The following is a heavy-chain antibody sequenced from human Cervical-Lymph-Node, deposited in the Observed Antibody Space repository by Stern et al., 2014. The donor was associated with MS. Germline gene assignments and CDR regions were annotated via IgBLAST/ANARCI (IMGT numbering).Heavy chain of an antibody. CDR3: AKDEAALTAAAGNFDY. J-gene: IGHJ4*02. CDR2: ISDSGGST. V-gene: IGHV3-23*04. D-gene: IGHD6-13*01. CDR1: GFTFSSHA. Sequence: EVHLVESGGGLVQPGGSLRLTCAASGFTFSSHAMSWVRQAPGKGLEWVSVISDSGGSTNYADSVKGRFPISRDNSKNTLYLQMNSLRAEDTAVYYCAKDEAALTAAAGNFDYWGQGTLVTVSS.